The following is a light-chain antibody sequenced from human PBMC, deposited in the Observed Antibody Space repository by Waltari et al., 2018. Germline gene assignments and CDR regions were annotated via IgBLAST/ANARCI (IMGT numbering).Light chain of an antibody. J-gene: IGKJ1*01. CDR1: QGISSY. Sequence: DIQMTQSPSSLSASVGDRVTITCRASQGISSYLAWYQQKPGKAPKLLIYKASTLQSGVPSRFSGSGSGTDFTLIISSLQAEDFATYYCQQHNSNPRTFGQGTKVEIK. CDR2: KAS. CDR3: QQHNSNPRT. V-gene: IGKV1-9*01.